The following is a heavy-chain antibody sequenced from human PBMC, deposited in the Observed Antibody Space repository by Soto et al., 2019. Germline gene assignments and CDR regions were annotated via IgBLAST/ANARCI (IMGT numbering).Heavy chain of an antibody. V-gene: IGHV6-1*01. CDR2: TYYRSKWYN. CDR1: GDSVSSNSAA. Sequence: SQTLSLTCAISGDSVSSNSAAWNWIRQSPSRGLEWLGRTYYRSKWYNDYAVSVKSRITINPDTSKNQFSLQLNSVTPEDTAVYYCAREARSAPRYGYIWGSYRFFDYWGQGTLVTVSS. D-gene: IGHD3-16*02. CDR3: AREARSAPRYGYIWGSYRFFDY. J-gene: IGHJ4*02.